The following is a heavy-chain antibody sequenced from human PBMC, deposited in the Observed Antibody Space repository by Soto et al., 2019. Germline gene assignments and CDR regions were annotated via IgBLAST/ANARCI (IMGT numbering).Heavy chain of an antibody. J-gene: IGHJ4*02. CDR2: TGSGTGPG. CDR3: ARRDSGGFYRFFDS. Sequence: SVKVSCKXSGGSLSTNPISWVRQAPGQGLEWMGGTGSGTGPGNHAQKFQGRLTVTADKSTSTVYMELTNLSSEDTAVYYCARRDSGGFYRFFDSWGQGTLVTVSS. V-gene: IGHV1-69*06. D-gene: IGHD2-15*01. CDR1: GGSLSTNP.